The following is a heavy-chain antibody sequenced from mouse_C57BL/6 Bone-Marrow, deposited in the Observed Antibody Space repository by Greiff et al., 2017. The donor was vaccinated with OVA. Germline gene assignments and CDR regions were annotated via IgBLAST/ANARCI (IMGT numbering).Heavy chain of an antibody. CDR1: GYTFTSYW. J-gene: IGHJ3*01. CDR3: ARGRYYDYDGGFAY. D-gene: IGHD2-4*01. CDR2: IDPSDSYT. Sequence: VQLQQPGAELVKPGASVKLSCKASGYTFTSYWMQWVKQRPGQGLEWIGEIDPSDSYTNYNQKFKGKATLTVDTSSSTAYMQLSSLTSEDSAVYYCARGRYYDYDGGFAYWGQGTLVTVSA. V-gene: IGHV1-50*01.